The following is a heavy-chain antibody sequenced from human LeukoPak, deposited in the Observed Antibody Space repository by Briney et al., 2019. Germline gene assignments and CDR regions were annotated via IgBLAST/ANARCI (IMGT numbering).Heavy chain of an antibody. Sequence: GGSLRLSCAASGFTVSSNYMSWVRQAPGNGLEWVSVIYSGGSTYYADSVKGRFTISRDNSKNTLYLQMNSLRAEDTAVYYCARDRRYSYGYYYYYGMDVWGQGTTVTVSS. D-gene: IGHD5-18*01. CDR3: ARDRRYSYGYYYYYGMDV. V-gene: IGHV3-66*01. CDR2: IYSGGST. CDR1: GFTVSSNY. J-gene: IGHJ6*02.